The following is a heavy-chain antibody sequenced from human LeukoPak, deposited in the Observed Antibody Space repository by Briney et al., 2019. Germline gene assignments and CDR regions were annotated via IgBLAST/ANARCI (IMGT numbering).Heavy chain of an antibody. CDR2: INAGNGDT. J-gene: IGHJ6*03. CDR1: GYTFTDYA. Sequence: ASVKVSCKASGYTFTDYAIHWVRQAPGQRLEWMGWINAGNGDTKYSQKFQGRVTITRDTSASTAHMELSSLRSEDTAVYYCARGRGSSSSGYYYYMDVWGKGTTVTVSS. D-gene: IGHD6-6*01. V-gene: IGHV1-3*01. CDR3: ARGRGSSSSGYYYYMDV.